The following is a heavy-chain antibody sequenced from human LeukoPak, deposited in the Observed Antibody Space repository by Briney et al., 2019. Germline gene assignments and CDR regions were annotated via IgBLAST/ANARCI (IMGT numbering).Heavy chain of an antibody. V-gene: IGHV3-11*01. Sequence: PGGSLRLSCAASGFTFSDYYMSWIRQAPGKGLEWVSHIGNGGSTIYYADSVKGRFTISRDNARNSVYLQMSSLRAEDTAVYYCARGIAPAGQMDWGRGTLVTVSS. CDR3: ARGIAPAGQMD. J-gene: IGHJ4*02. CDR2: IGNGGSTI. D-gene: IGHD6-13*01. CDR1: GFTFSDYY.